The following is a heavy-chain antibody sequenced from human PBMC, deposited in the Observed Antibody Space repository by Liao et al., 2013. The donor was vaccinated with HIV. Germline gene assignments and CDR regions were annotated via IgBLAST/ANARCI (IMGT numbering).Heavy chain of an antibody. CDR2: IYDSGTT. Sequence: QVQLQESGPGLVKPSETLSLTCTVSGGSIDSYYWSWIRQPPGKGLEWIGHIYDSGTTNYNPSLKRRVTMSVDTSNHQFSLRLSSVTAADTAVYYCARAYTVFGVKAHWYFDLWGRGTHVTVSS. J-gene: IGHJ2*01. D-gene: IGHD3-3*01. V-gene: IGHV4-59*01. CDR3: ARAYTVFGVKAHWYFDL. CDR1: GGSIDSYY.